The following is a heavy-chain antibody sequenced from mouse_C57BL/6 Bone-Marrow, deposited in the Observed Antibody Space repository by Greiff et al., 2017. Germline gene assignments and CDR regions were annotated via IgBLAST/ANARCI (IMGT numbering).Heavy chain of an antibody. CDR2: IDPSDSYT. J-gene: IGHJ3*01. CDR1: GYTFTSYW. V-gene: IGHV1-69*01. D-gene: IGHD1-1*01. CDR3: ARDYYGSSFWFAY. Sequence: QVQLQQPGAELVMPGASVKLSCKASGYTFTSYWMHWVKQRPGQGLEWIGEIDPSDSYTNYNQKFKGQSTLTVDKSSSTAYMQLSSLTSEDSAVYYCARDYYGSSFWFAYWGQGTLVTVSA.